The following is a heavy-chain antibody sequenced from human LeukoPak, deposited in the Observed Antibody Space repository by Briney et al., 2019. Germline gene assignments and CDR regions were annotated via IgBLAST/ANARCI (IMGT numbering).Heavy chain of an antibody. CDR3: ARRSSWVDS. CDR2: IYYDGSG. CDR1: GGSISSSNYY. D-gene: IGHD6-13*01. J-gene: IGHJ4*02. Sequence: PLETLSLTCTVSGGSISSSNYYWGWIRQPPGKGLEWVGTIYYDGSGYSNPSLKSRVTISVDTSKKQVSLKLSSVAAADTAVYYCARRSSWVDSWGQGTLVTVSS. V-gene: IGHV4-39*01.